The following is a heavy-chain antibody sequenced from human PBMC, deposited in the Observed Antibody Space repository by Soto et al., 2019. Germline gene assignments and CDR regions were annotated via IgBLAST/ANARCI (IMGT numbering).Heavy chain of an antibody. J-gene: IGHJ6*02. D-gene: IGHD3-10*01. CDR2: MGYNGFT. Sequence: QVQLQESGPGLVKPSETLSLTCTISGGPMNNYYCSWFRQPRGQGLEWIGYMGYNGFTRYNPSLRSRVAISLDTAKNQFSLNLSSVTATDTALYYCARQGFGELHGLVDVWGQGIKVTFSS. CDR1: GGPMNNYY. CDR3: ARQGFGELHGLVDV. V-gene: IGHV4-59*08.